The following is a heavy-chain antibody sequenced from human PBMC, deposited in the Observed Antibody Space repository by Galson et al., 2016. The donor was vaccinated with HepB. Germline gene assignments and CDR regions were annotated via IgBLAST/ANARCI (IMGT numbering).Heavy chain of an antibody. D-gene: IGHD4-23*01. CDR1: GFTFSSYG. CDR3: ATSDSGGDTFVDV. Sequence: SLRLSCAASGFTFSSYGMNWIRQAPGKGLEWVSYISRGSGTIYYADSVRGRLTVSRDNARNSLYLQMNSLRDEDTAVYYCATSDSGGDTFVDVWGQGTTVIVTS. V-gene: IGHV3-48*02. J-gene: IGHJ6*02. CDR2: ISRGSGTI.